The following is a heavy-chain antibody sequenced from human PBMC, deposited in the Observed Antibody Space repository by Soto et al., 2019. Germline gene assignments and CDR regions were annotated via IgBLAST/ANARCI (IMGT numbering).Heavy chain of an antibody. CDR2: IYSGGST. CDR3: ASATYYYASGSYRFDY. D-gene: IGHD3-10*01. Sequence: EVQLVESGGGLVQPGGSLRLSCAVSGFTVSSNYMSWVRQAPGKGLEWVSVIYSGGSTYYADSVKGRFTISRDNSKNTLYLQMNSLRAEDTAVYYCASATYYYASGSYRFDYWGQGTLVTVSS. V-gene: IGHV3-66*01. CDR1: GFTVSSNY. J-gene: IGHJ4*02.